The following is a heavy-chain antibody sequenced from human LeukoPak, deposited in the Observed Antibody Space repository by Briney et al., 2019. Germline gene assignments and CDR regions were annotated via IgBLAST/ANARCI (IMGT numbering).Heavy chain of an antibody. D-gene: IGHD3-3*01. Sequence: GGSLRLSCAASGFTFSSYAMSWVRQAPGKGPEWVSAISGSGGSTYYADSVKGRFTISRDNSKNTLYLQMNSLRAEDTAVYYCAKVASTTIFGVVIKGGWFDPWGQGTLVTVSS. CDR2: ISGSGGST. V-gene: IGHV3-23*01. CDR1: GFTFSSYA. CDR3: AKVASTTIFGVVIKGGWFDP. J-gene: IGHJ5*02.